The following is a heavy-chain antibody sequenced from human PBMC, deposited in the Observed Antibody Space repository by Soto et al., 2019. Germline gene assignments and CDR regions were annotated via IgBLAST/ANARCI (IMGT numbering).Heavy chain of an antibody. CDR1: RDTFTSYY. J-gene: IGHJ5*02. CDR2: INPHGGST. CDR3: ARSSGGDFGIIIEGTNWFAP. D-gene: IGHD1-26*01. V-gene: IGHV1-46*01. Sequence: EASVKVSCKAPRDTFTSYYINWVRQAPGQGLEWMGVINPHGGSTAYAQKFKGRVTLTRDTSASTVYMEVSSLTSEDTAMYYCARSSGGDFGIIIEGTNWFAPRGQGTLVTVSS.